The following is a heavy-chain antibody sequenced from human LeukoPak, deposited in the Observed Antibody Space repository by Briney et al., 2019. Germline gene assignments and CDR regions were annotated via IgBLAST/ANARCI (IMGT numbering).Heavy chain of an antibody. CDR3: ARMDDLRFDP. J-gene: IGHJ5*02. CDR1: GFTFRSYE. Sequence: GGSLRLSCAASGFTFRSYEMNWVRQAPGKGLEWVSYISSGGSTKYYADSEKGRFTISRDNAKNSLSLQMNSLRAEDTAVYYCARMDDLRFDPWGQGTLVTVSS. V-gene: IGHV3-48*03. D-gene: IGHD1-1*01. CDR2: ISSGGSTK.